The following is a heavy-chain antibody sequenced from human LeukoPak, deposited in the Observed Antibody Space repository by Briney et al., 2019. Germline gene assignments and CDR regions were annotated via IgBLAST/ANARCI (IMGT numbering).Heavy chain of an antibody. J-gene: IGHJ5*02. D-gene: IGHD6-13*01. Sequence: SETLSLTCTVSGGSINSYYWSWIRQPPGKGLEWIGYIYYSGSTNYNPSLKSRVTISVDTSKNQFSLKLSSVTAADTAVYYCARERIAAAGINWFDPWGQGTLVTVSS. CDR2: IYYSGST. CDR1: GGSINSYY. CDR3: ARERIAAAGINWFDP. V-gene: IGHV4-59*01.